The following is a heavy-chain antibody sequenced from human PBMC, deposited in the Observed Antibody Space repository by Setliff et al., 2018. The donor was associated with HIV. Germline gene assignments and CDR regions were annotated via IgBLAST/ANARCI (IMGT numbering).Heavy chain of an antibody. J-gene: IGHJ4*02. Sequence: SETLSLTCTVSGYSISSGYYWGWIRQPPGKGLEWIGSFYYSGSTSYNPSLKSRVTISGDTSKNQVSLKLKSVTAADTAVYYCFLFYDDRSGFYWDWGQGTPVTVSS. CDR1: GYSISSGYY. D-gene: IGHD3-22*01. CDR2: FYYSGST. V-gene: IGHV4-38-2*02. CDR3: FLFYDDRSGFYWD.